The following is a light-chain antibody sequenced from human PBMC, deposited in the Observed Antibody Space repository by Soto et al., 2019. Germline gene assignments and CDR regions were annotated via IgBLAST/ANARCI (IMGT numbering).Light chain of an antibody. CDR1: QDISNY. V-gene: IGKV1-33*01. CDR3: QQYDNLPFT. J-gene: IGKJ3*01. CDR2: DAS. Sequence: DIPMTQSPSSLSASVGDRVTITCQASQDISNYLNWYQQKPEKAPKLLIYDASNLETGVPSRFSGSGSGTDFTFTISSLQPEDIATYYCQQYDNLPFTFGPGTKVDIK.